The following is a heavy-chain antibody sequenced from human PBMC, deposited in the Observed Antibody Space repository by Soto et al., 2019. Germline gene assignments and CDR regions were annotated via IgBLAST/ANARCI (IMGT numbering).Heavy chain of an antibody. CDR3: ARGRHCSGGSCYSRLYYYYMDV. V-gene: IGHV3-13*01. CDR1: GFTFSSYD. J-gene: IGHJ6*03. Sequence: GGSLRLSCAASGFTFSSYDMHWVRQATGKGLEWVSAIGTAGDTYYPGSVKGRFTISRENAKNSLYLQMNSLRAGDTAVYYCARGRHCSGGSCYSRLYYYYMDVWGKGTTVTVSS. D-gene: IGHD2-15*01. CDR2: IGTAGDT.